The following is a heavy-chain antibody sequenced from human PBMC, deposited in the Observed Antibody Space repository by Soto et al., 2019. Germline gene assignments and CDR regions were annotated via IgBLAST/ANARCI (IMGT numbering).Heavy chain of an antibody. J-gene: IGHJ5*02. Sequence: GGSLRLSCEASGFIFSDHAMSWVRQAPGKGLEWVSAISGNGIATYYADSVKGRFTISRDNSKNTLYLQMNRLRADDTAVYYCARDAISMVPGTNNWFDPWGQGTLVTVSS. CDR2: ISGNGIAT. CDR3: ARDAISMVPGTNNWFDP. V-gene: IGHV3-23*01. CDR1: GFIFSDHA. D-gene: IGHD3-10*01.